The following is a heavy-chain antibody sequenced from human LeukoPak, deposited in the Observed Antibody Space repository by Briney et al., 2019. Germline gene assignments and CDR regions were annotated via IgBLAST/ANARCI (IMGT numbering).Heavy chain of an antibody. CDR3: ARVSGGYVEALDY. Sequence: SETLSLTCAVYGGSFSGYYWSWIRQPPGKGLEWIGYIYYSGSTNYNSSLKSRVTISVDTSKNQFSLKLSSVTAADTAVYYCARVSGGYVEALDYWGQGTLVTVSS. V-gene: IGHV4-59*01. J-gene: IGHJ4*02. D-gene: IGHD5-12*01. CDR2: IYYSGST. CDR1: GGSFSGYY.